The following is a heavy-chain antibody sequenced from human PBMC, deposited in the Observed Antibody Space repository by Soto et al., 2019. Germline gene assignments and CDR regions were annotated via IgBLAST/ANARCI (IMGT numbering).Heavy chain of an antibody. V-gene: IGHV4-39*01. D-gene: IGHD6-19*01. CDR2: IYYSGST. CDR3: ARHPYSSADVNFDY. J-gene: IGHJ4*02. CDR1: GGSISSSSYY. Sequence: PSETLSLTCAVSGGSISSSSYYWGWIRQPPGKGLEWIGSIYYSGSTYYNPSLKSRVTISVDTSKNQFSLKLSSVTAADTAVYYCARHPYSSADVNFDYWGQGTLVTVSS.